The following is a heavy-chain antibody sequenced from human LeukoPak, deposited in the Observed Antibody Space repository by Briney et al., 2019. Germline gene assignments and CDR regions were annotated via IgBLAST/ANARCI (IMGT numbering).Heavy chain of an antibody. V-gene: IGHV3-23*01. J-gene: IGHJ4*02. D-gene: IGHD6-13*01. CDR2: ISGSGGST. Sequence: PGGSLRLSCAASGFTFSSYAMSWVRQAPGKGLEWVSAISGSGGSTYYADSVKGRFTISRDNSKNTLYLQMNSLRAEDTAVYYCARGPDSSNWYEPVDYWGQGTLVTVSS. CDR1: GFTFSSYA. CDR3: ARGPDSSNWYEPVDY.